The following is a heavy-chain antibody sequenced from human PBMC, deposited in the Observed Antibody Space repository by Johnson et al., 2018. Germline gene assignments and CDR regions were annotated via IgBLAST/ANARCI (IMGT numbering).Heavy chain of an antibody. CDR2: ISSSSSTI. J-gene: IGHJ1*01. CDR3: GGGLGYGGCFAQH. Sequence: VQLVQSGGGLVQPGGSLRLSCAASGFTFSNYNMNWVRQAPGKGLEWVSYISSSSSTIYYAASVKGRFTISRDNAKNALYLQMNSLRDEDTVLYYWGGGLGYGGCFAQHWGQGTLVTVSS. CDR1: GFTFSNYN. V-gene: IGHV3-48*02. D-gene: IGHD2-15*01.